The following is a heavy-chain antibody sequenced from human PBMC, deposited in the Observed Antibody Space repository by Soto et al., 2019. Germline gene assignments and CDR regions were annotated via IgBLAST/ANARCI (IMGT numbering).Heavy chain of an antibody. CDR1: GFTFSSYP. CDR3: AKDIDDRGFVY. D-gene: IGHD1-1*01. J-gene: IGHJ4*02. V-gene: IGHV3-23*01. Sequence: AGGSRNLSCAASGFTFSSYPMSWFRQAPGKGLEWVSAISGSGGSTYYADSVKGRFTISRDNSKNTLYLQMNSLRAEDTAVYYCAKDIDDRGFVYWGQGTLVTVSS. CDR2: ISGSGGST.